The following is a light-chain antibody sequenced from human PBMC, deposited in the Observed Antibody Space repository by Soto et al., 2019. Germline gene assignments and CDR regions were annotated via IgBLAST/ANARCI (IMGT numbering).Light chain of an antibody. CDR3: QQYNSYST. V-gene: IGKV1-5*01. J-gene: IGKJ1*01. CDR1: QSIRSW. Sequence: DIQMTQSPSILSASVRDRVTITCRASQSIRSWLAWYQQKPGKAPKLLIYDASSLESGVPSRFSGSGSGTEFTLTISSLQPDDFATYYCQQYNSYSTFGQGTKVDIK. CDR2: DAS.